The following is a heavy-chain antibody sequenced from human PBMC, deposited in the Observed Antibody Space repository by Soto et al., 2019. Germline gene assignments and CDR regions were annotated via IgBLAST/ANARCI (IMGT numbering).Heavy chain of an antibody. Sequence: EVQLVESGGGLVQPGRSLRLSCAASGFTFDDYAMHWVRQAPGKGLEWVSGISWNSGSIGYADSVKGRFTISRDNAKNSLYLQMNRLRAEDTALYYCAKDYSGYDYGYFDYWGQGTLVTVSS. J-gene: IGHJ4*02. D-gene: IGHD5-12*01. V-gene: IGHV3-9*01. CDR1: GFTFDDYA. CDR2: ISWNSGSI. CDR3: AKDYSGYDYGYFDY.